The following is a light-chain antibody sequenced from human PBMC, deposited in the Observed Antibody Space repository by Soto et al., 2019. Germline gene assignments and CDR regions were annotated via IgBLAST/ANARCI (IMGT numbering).Light chain of an antibody. CDR2: AAS. CDR1: QSISNH. J-gene: IGKJ4*01. Sequence: DIQMSQSPSSLSASVEDRVIITCRASQSISNHLNWYQQKPGKAPKLLIYAASSLQSGVPSRFSGSGSGTDFTLTISSLQPEDFATYYCQQSYSTPLTFGGGTKVDIK. V-gene: IGKV1-39*01. CDR3: QQSYSTPLT.